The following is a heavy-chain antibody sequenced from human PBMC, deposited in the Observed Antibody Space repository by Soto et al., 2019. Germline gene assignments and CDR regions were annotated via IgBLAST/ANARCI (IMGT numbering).Heavy chain of an antibody. CDR2: ISAYNGNT. CDR3: ARDLLAYYYDSSGYYTPTPFDY. CDR1: GYTFTSYG. J-gene: IGHJ4*02. D-gene: IGHD3-22*01. Sequence: QVQLVQYGAEVKKPGASVKVSCKASGYTFTSYGISWVRQAPGQGLEWMGWISAYNGNTNYAQKLQGRVTMTTDTSTSTAYMELRSLRSDDTAVYYCARDLLAYYYDSSGYYTPTPFDYWGQGTLVTVSS. V-gene: IGHV1-18*01.